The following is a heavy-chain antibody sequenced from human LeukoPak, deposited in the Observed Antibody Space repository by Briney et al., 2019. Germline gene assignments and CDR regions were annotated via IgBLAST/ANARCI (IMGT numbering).Heavy chain of an antibody. CDR1: GGSVSSGSYY. Sequence: TSETLSLTCTVSGGSVSSGSYYWSWLRQPPGKGLEWIGYIYYSGSANYNPSLKSRDTISVDTSKNQFSLKLSSVSAADTAVYYCARDRGRLVDYWGQGTLVTVSS. CDR3: ARDRGRLVDY. V-gene: IGHV4-61*01. CDR2: IYYSGSA. D-gene: IGHD3-9*01. J-gene: IGHJ4*02.